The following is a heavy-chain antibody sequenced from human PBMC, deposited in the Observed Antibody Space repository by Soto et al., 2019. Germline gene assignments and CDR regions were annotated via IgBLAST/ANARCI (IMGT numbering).Heavy chain of an antibody. D-gene: IGHD3-22*01. CDR1: GFTFSRYW. CDR2: IKQDGSEK. CDR3: ARDGVDYYDYLDY. Sequence: GGSLRLSCAASGFTFSRYWMSWVRQAPGKGLEWVANIKQDGSEKYYVDSVKGRFTISRDNAKNSLYLQMNSLRAEDTAVYYCARDGVDYYDYLDYWGQGTLVTVSS. V-gene: IGHV3-7*01. J-gene: IGHJ4*02.